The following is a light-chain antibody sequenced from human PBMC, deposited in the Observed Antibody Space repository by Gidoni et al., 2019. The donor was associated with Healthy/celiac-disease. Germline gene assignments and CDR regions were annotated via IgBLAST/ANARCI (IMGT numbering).Light chain of an antibody. CDR2: AAS. V-gene: IGKV1-39*01. CDR3: QQSYSTPFT. J-gene: IGKJ5*01. Sequence: IQMTQSPSSLSASVGDRVTIPCRASQSISSYLNWYQQKPGKAPTLLIYAASSLQSGVPSRFSGSGSGTDFTLTISSLQPEDFATYYCQQSYSTPFTFGQGTRLEIK. CDR1: QSISSY.